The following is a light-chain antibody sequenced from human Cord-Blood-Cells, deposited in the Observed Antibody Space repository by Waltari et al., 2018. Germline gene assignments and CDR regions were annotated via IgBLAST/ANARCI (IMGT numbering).Light chain of an antibody. J-gene: IGKJ2*03. CDR3: QQYYSTPYS. CDR2: RAS. Sequence: LAMNQAPVPLVLSLGEKGNIHCQSSQNVLYSCNNKNYLTWYQQKPGQPPKLLIYRASTWETGVPDRFSGSGSGTDFTLTISSLQAEDVAAYYCQQYYSTPYSFGQGTKLEIK. V-gene: IGKV4-1*01. CDR1: QNVLYSCNNKNY.